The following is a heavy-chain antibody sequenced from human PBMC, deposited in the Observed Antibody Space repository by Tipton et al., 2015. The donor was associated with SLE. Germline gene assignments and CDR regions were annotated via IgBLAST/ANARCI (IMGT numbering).Heavy chain of an antibody. Sequence: RSLRLSCAASGSTFSNYAMHWVRQAPGKGLEWVAVMSSDGSDKYYADPVKGRITISRDNSENRVYVQMNNLRTEDTAIYYCARGYGPWYYYYLDVWGTGTTVAVSS. CDR1: GSTFSNYA. D-gene: IGHD4-17*01. J-gene: IGHJ6*03. CDR3: ARGYGPWYYYYLDV. V-gene: IGHV3-30*04. CDR2: MSSDGSDK.